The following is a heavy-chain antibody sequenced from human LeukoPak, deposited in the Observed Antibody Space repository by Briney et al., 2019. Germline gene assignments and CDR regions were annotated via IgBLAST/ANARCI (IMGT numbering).Heavy chain of an antibody. D-gene: IGHD3-22*01. CDR1: GFTFSSYD. J-gene: IGHJ4*02. V-gene: IGHV3-13*01. CDR3: EKNAYDRSGYYYVFHGNDY. CDR2: IVTAGET. Sequence: GGCLRLSCAASGFTFSSYDMYSGRQTTGESLEWGSAIVTAGETDYPGSVKGRFTISRDNANNSLYLQMNSLRAEDTAVYYCEKNAYDRSGYYYVFHGNDYWGQGTLVTVSS.